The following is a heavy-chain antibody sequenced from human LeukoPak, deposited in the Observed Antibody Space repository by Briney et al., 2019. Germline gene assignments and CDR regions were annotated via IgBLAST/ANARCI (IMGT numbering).Heavy chain of an antibody. J-gene: IGHJ4*02. CDR3: ARGRLLWFGEAYYFDY. V-gene: IGHV4-59*08. CDR1: GGSISSYY. CDR2: IYYSGST. Sequence: SETLSLTCTISGGSISSYYWSWIRQPPGKGLEWIGYIYYSGSTNYNPSLKSRVTISVDTSKNQFSLKLSSVTAADTAVYYCARGRLLWFGEAYYFDYWGQGTLVTVSS. D-gene: IGHD3-10*01.